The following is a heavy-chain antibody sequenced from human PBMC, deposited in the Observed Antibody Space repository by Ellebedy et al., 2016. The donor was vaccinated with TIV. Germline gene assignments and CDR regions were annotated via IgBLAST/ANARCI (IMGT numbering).Heavy chain of an antibody. CDR1: GFTFSSYA. J-gene: IGHJ4*02. CDR2: ISSSGTTI. CDR3: ARALVCDY. D-gene: IGHD3-16*01. Sequence: PGGSLRLSCAASGFTFSSYAMNWVRQAPGKGLEWVSYISSSGTTIYYADSVKGRFTISRDNAKNSLSLQMDSLRAEDTALYYCARALVCDYWGQGTLVTVSS. V-gene: IGHV3-48*03.